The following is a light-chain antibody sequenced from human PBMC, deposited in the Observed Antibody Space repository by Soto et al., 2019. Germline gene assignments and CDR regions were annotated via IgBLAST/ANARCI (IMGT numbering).Light chain of an antibody. CDR1: QSLQHSGGRTY. Sequence: EIVMTQTPPSLSVTPGQTASISCKSSQSLQHSGGRTYFYWYLQKAGQPPRLLITEVSGRFSGVPDRVSGSGSGTDFTLTISRVEAEDVGTYYCMQAAQLPLTFGGGTQVEI. J-gene: IGKJ4*01. V-gene: IGKV2-29*03. CDR2: EVS. CDR3: MQAAQLPLT.